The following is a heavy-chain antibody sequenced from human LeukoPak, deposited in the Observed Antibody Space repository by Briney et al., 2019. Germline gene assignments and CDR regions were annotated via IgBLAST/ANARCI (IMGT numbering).Heavy chain of an antibody. Sequence: GGSLRLSCVASGFTFSSYSMNWVRQAPGKGLEWVSYSSSSSGTIYYADSVKGRFTISRDNAKKSLYLQMSSLGDEDTAVYYCARDRSSASGSSFFYYYGMDVWGQGTTVTVSS. CDR3: ARDRSSASGSSFFYYYGMDV. J-gene: IGHJ6*02. D-gene: IGHD6-6*01. CDR1: GFTFSSYS. V-gene: IGHV3-48*02. CDR2: SSSSSGTI.